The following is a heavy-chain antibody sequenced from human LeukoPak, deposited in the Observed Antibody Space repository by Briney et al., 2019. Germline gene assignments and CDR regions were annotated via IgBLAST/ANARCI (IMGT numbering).Heavy chain of an antibody. V-gene: IGHV3-53*01. D-gene: IGHD3-10*01. J-gene: IGHJ6*03. CDR3: ASGSGSYRTPYYYMDV. CDR2: IYSGGST. CDR1: GFTVSSNY. Sequence: GGSLRLSCVASGFTVSSNYMSWVRQAPGRGLEWVSVIYSGGSTYYADSVKGRFTISRDNSKNTLYLQMNSLRAEDTAVYYCASGSGSYRTPYYYMDVWGTGTTVTVS.